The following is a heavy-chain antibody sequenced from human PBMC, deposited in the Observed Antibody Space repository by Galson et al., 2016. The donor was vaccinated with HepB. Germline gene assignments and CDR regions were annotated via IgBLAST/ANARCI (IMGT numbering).Heavy chain of an antibody. Sequence: SVKVSCKASGYMFSSYGVSWVRQAPGLGLEWMGWISAYNNITQSAQKIQGRLSKTTDISNSTVYMELRSLSIDDTAVYYCARGGYWNNGYFDPWGQGTLVTVSS. D-gene: IGHD1/OR15-1a*01. CDR1: GYMFSSYG. V-gene: IGHV1-18*01. J-gene: IGHJ5*02. CDR3: ARGGYWNNGYFDP. CDR2: ISAYNNIT.